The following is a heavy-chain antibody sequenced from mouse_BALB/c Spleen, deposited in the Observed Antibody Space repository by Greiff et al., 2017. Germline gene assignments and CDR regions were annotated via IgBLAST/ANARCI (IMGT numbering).Heavy chain of an antibody. J-gene: IGHJ1*01. V-gene: IGHV5-6*01. CDR3: ARQGYDYDDWYFDV. Sequence: EVKLVESGGDLVKPGGSLKLSCAASGFTFSSYGMSWVRQTPDKRLEWVATISSGGSYTYYPDSVKGRFTISRDNAKNTLYLQMSSLKSEDTAMYYCARQGYDYDDWYFDVWGAGTTVTVSS. CDR1: GFTFSSYG. CDR2: ISSGGSYT. D-gene: IGHD2-4*01.